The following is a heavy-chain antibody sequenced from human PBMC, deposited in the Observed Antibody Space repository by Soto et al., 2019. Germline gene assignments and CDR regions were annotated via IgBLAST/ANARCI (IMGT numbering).Heavy chain of an antibody. J-gene: IGHJ4*02. CDR3: AREGYCGGDCSETYFDY. CDR1: GGTFSSYA. CDR2: IIPIFGTA. D-gene: IGHD2-21*02. V-gene: IGHV1-69*13. Sequence: ASVKVSCKASGGTFSSYAISWVRQAPGQGLEWMGGIIPIFGTANYAQKFQGRVTITADESTSTAYMELSSLRSEDTAVYYCAREGYCGGDCSETYFDYWGQGTLVTVSS.